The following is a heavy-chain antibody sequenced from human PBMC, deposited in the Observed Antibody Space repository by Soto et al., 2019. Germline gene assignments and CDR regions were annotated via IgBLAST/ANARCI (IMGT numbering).Heavy chain of an antibody. Sequence: QVQLVESGGGVVQPGRSLRLSCAASGFTFSSYGMHWVRQAPGKGLEWVAVIWYDGSNKYYADSVKGRFTISRDNSKNTLYLQMNSLRAEDTAVYYCARAPRLEYYYDSSGWYFDLWGRGTLVTVSS. CDR2: IWYDGSNK. V-gene: IGHV3-33*01. CDR3: ARAPRLEYYYDSSGWYFDL. CDR1: GFTFSSYG. D-gene: IGHD3-22*01. J-gene: IGHJ2*01.